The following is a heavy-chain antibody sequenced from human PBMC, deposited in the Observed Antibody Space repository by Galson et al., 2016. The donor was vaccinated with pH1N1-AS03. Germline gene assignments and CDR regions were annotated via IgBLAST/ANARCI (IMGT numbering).Heavy chain of an antibody. D-gene: IGHD6-6*01. J-gene: IGHJ3*01. CDR2: IGVSGNRA. CDR1: GFTFNIYA. CDR3: ARTRAARPADAFDV. Sequence: SLRLSCAASGFTFNIYAMTWVRQAPRKGLEWVAVIGVSGNRAQYADSVQGRFTVSRDNSKSTVYLQMNNLRAEDTAVYYCARTRAARPADAFDVWGQGTTVTVSS. V-gene: IGHV3-23*05.